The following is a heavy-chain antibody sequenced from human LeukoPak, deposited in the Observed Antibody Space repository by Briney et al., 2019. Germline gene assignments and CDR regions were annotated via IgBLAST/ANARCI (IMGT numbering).Heavy chain of an antibody. Sequence: PSETLSLTCTVSGGSISSGGYYWSWICQHPGKGLEWIGYIYYSGSTYYNPSLKSRVTISVDTSKNQFSLKLSSVTAADTAVYYCARHYGGNSFDYWGQGTLVTVSS. CDR2: IYYSGST. D-gene: IGHD4-23*01. CDR3: ARHYGGNSFDY. V-gene: IGHV4-31*03. J-gene: IGHJ4*02. CDR1: GGSISSGGYY.